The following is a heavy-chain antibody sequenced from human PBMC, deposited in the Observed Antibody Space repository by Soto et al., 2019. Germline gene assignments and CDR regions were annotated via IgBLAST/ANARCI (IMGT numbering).Heavy chain of an antibody. CDR2: ISPYNGNT. V-gene: IGHV1-18*01. CDR3: ARDQTKWLTDAFDI. CDR1: GYTFISYG. D-gene: IGHD5-12*01. J-gene: IGHJ3*02. Sequence: HVQLVQSGAEVKKPGASLKVSCKASGYTFISYGVSWVRQAPGQGLEWLGWISPYNGNTNYAQKFQGRITMTTDPSTSTVDMYLRSLRTDAPAVYCCARDQTKWLTDAFDIWGQWTRDVVSS.